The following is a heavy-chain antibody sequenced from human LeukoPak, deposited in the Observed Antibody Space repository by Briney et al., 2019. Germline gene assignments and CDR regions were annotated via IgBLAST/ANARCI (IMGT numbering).Heavy chain of an antibody. CDR3: ARSHDHLWGNYPDY. J-gene: IGHJ4*02. Sequence: SETLPLTCDVSGGSIDSTNWWNWVRQPPGKGLEWIGEIHHDGRINYNPSLKSRVTLSVDKTKNQFSLRLNSVTAADTAMYYCARSHDHLWGNYPDYWGQGTLVTVSS. CDR1: GGSIDSTNW. V-gene: IGHV4/OR15-8*01. CDR2: IHHDGRI. D-gene: IGHD3-16*02.